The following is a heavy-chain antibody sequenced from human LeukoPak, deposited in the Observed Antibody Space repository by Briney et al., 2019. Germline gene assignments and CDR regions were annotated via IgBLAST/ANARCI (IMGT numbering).Heavy chain of an antibody. CDR3: TRASQTEVRGFDI. CDR1: GFTLSNYD. V-gene: IGHV3-13*01. J-gene: IGHJ3*02. Sequence: GGSLRLSCAASGFTLSNYDLHWVRHATGKGLEWVSVIGTAGDTYYVGSVKGRFTISRDNAKNSLYLQMNSLGAGDTAVYYCTRASQTEVRGFDIWGQGTMVTVSS. CDR2: IGTAGDT. D-gene: IGHD3-10*01.